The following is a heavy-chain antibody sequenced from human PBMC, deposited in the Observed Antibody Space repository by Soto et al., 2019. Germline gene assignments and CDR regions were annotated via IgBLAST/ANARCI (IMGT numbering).Heavy chain of an antibody. J-gene: IGHJ4*02. CDR3: ARGTLYDYLNIGYFDY. V-gene: IGHV4-59*01. CDR1: GGSISSYY. CDR2: IYYSGST. Sequence: PSETLSLTCTVSGGSISSYYWSWIRQPPGKGLEWIGYIYYSGSTNYNPSLKSRVTISVDTSKNQFSLKLSSVTAADTAVYYCARGTLYDYLNIGYFDYWGQGTLVTVSS. D-gene: IGHD3-16*01.